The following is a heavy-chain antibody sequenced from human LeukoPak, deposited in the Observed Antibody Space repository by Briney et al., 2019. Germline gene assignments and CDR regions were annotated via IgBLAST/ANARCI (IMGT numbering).Heavy chain of an antibody. CDR1: GFTFSSYE. J-gene: IGHJ4*02. CDR2: ISSSGSTI. D-gene: IGHD5-18*01. CDR3: ARVGRSRDTAMALDY. Sequence: GGSLRLSCAASGFTFSSYEMNWVRQAPGKGLEWVSYISSSGSTIYYSDSVKGRFTISGDNAKNSLYLQMNSLRAEDTAVYYCARVGRSRDTAMALDYWGQGTLVTVSS. V-gene: IGHV3-48*03.